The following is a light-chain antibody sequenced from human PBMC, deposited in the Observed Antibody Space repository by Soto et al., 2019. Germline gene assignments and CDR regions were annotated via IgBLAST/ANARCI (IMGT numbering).Light chain of an antibody. CDR2: YVS. Sequence: LTQPASVSGSPGQSITISCTGTSSDVGGYNYVSWYQQHPGKAPKLMIYYVSHRPSGVSNRFSGSKSGNTASLTISGLQAEDEADYYCSSYSSITPYVFGTGTKVTVL. V-gene: IGLV2-14*03. CDR1: SSDVGGYNY. CDR3: SSYSSITPYV. J-gene: IGLJ1*01.